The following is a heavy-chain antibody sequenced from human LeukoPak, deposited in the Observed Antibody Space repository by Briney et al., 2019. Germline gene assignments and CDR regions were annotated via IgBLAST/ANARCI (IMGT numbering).Heavy chain of an antibody. Sequence: GGSLRLSCVASEXTFSNYAVNWVRQAPGKGLEWVSTISSGGGDTYIADSVKGRFTISRDNSKYTLYLQMNRLRADDTAVYYCAKAEGATLYYYGVDVWGQGTTVTVSS. J-gene: IGHJ6*02. CDR1: EXTFSNYA. CDR2: ISSGGGDT. V-gene: IGHV3-23*01. CDR3: AKAEGATLYYYGVDV.